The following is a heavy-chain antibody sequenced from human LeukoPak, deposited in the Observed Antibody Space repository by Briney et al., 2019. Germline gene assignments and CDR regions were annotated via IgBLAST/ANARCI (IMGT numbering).Heavy chain of an antibody. V-gene: IGHV3-23*01. CDR3: AKQKSHRAVAETDY. CDR2: ISGSGGST. D-gene: IGHD6-19*01. Sequence: HPGGSLRLSCAASGFTFSSYAMSWVRQAPGKGLEWVSAISGSGGSTYYADSVKGRFTISRDNSKNTLYLQMNSLRAEDTAVYYCAKQKSHRAVAETDYWGQGTLVTVSS. J-gene: IGHJ4*02. CDR1: GFTFSSYA.